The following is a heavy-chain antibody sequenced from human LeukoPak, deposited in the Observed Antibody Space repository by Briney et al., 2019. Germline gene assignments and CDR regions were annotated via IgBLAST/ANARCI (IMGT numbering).Heavy chain of an antibody. D-gene: IGHD5/OR15-5a*01. Sequence: GGSLRLSCAASGFTFDDYGMSWVRQAPGKGLEWVSGINWNGGSTCYADSVKGRFTISRDNAKNSLYMQMNSPGADDTAVYYWARLGDYSVWGQGILVTVSS. CDR3: ARLGDYSV. V-gene: IGHV3-20*04. CDR2: INWNGGST. CDR1: GFTFDDYG. J-gene: IGHJ4*02.